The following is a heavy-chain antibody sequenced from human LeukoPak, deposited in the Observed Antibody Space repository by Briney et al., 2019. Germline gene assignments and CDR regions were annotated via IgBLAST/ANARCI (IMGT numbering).Heavy chain of an antibody. CDR1: GFTFSSYD. CDR3: ARGPSYYGSGGYFDY. CDR2: IGTAGDT. J-gene: IGHJ4*02. D-gene: IGHD3-10*01. V-gene: IGHV3-13*01. Sequence: GGSLRLSCAASGFTFSSYDMHWVRQATGKGLEWVSAIGTAGDTYYPGSVKGRFTISRENAKNSLYLQMNSLRAGDTAVYYCARGPSYYGSGGYFDYWGQGTLVTVSS.